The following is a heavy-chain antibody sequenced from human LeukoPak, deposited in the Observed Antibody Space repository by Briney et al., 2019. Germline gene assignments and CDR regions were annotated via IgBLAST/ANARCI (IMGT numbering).Heavy chain of an antibody. CDR1: GYTFSSYG. CDR2: INTYNVNT. J-gene: IGHJ4*02. D-gene: IGHD5-18*01. CDR3: ARDSRRGYSYGYDY. V-gene: IGHV1-18*01. Sequence: GASVKVSCKASGYTFSSYGVSWVRQAPGQGLEWMGWINTYNVNTNYAQTFQGRVTLTTDASTSTAYMELRSLRSDDTAVYYCARDSRRGYSYGYDYWGQRTLVTVSS.